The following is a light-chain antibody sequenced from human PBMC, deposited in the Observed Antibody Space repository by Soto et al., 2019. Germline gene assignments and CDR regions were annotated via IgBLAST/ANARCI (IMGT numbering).Light chain of an antibody. CDR1: GSDVGGYNY. CDR3: SSYTSASTPLV. Sequence: SALTQPASVSGSPGQSITISCTGTGSDVGGYNYVSWYQQHPGKAPKVMIYDVSNRPSGVSNRFSGSKSGNTASLTISGLHAEDEADYYCSSYTSASTPLVFGGGTKLTVL. CDR2: DVS. V-gene: IGLV2-14*01. J-gene: IGLJ2*01.